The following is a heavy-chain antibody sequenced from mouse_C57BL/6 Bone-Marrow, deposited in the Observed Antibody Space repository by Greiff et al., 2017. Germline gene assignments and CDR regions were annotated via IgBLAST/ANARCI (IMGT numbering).Heavy chain of an antibody. CDR1: GYTFTSYG. Sequence: VQLQQPGAELVRPGASVKLSCKASGYTFTSYGISWVKQRTGQGLEWIGEIYPRSGNTYYNEKFKGKATLTADKSSSTAYMELSSLTSEDSAVYFCAREDYYGSSPPFAYWGQGTLVTVSA. V-gene: IGHV1-81*01. CDR3: AREDYYGSSPPFAY. J-gene: IGHJ3*01. CDR2: IYPRSGNT. D-gene: IGHD1-1*01.